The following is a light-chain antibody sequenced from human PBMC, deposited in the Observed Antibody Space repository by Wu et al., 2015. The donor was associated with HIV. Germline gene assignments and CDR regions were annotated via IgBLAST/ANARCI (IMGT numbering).Light chain of an antibody. CDR3: QQYNKWPRS. J-gene: IGKJ1*01. CDR1: QSIRSN. CDR2: AAS. V-gene: IGKV3-15*01. Sequence: EVVMTQSPATLSVSPGTRATLSCKTSQSIRSNLAWYQQKPGQAPRLLIYAASTRATGIPARFSGSGSGAEFTLTISSLQPEDFAVYYCQQYNKWPRSFGQGTKVEVK.